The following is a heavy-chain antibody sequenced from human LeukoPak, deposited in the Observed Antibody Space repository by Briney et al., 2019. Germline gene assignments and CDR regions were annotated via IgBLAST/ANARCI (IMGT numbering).Heavy chain of an antibody. CDR3: ARPRGDLWSGYDY. CDR2: TYYSGST. D-gene: IGHD3-3*01. J-gene: IGHJ4*02. V-gene: IGHV4-39*01. Sequence: PSETLSLTCSVSGGSISRSSYYWTWIRQSPGRGLEWIGNTYYSGSTLYNPSLKSRVTISVDTSKNQFSLRLTSVTAADTAVYYCARPRGDLWSGYDYWGQG. CDR1: GGSISRSSYY.